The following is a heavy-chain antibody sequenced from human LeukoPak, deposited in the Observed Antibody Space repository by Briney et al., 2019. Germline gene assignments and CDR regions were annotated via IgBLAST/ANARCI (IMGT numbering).Heavy chain of an antibody. V-gene: IGHV4-59*01. D-gene: IGHD4-17*01. J-gene: IGHJ3*02. Sequence: SETLSLTCTVSGGSISSYYWSWIRQPPGKGLEWIGYIYYSGSTNYNPSLKSRVTISVDTSKNQFSLKLSSVTAADTAMYYCARDLYGPYDAFDIWGQGTMVTVSS. CDR1: GGSISSYY. CDR2: IYYSGST. CDR3: ARDLYGPYDAFDI.